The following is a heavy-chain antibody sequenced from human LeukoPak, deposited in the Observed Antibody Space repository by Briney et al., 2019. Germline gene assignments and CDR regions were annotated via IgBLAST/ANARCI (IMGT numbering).Heavy chain of an antibody. J-gene: IGHJ4*02. D-gene: IGHD6-13*01. V-gene: IGHV3-48*02. CDR2: ISSSSSTI. CDR3: ARVGGYSSSWFFDY. Sequence: GSLRLSCASSGFTFSSYSMNWVRQAPGKGLEWVSYISSSSSTIYYADSVKGRFTISRDNAKNSLYLQMNSLRDEDTAVYYCARVGGYSSSWFFDYWGQGTLVTVSS. CDR1: GFTFSSYS.